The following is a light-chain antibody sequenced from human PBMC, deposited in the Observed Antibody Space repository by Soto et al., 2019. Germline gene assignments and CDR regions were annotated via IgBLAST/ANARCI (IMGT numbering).Light chain of an antibody. CDR1: SSDFGNYNL. V-gene: IGLV2-14*02. Sequence: QSALTQPASVSGSPGQSITISCTGTSSDFGNYNLVSWYQQHPGKVPKLILFEVNKRPSGVSGRFSGSKSGNTASLTISGLQAEDEADYYCSAYTARSTLVFGGGTKLTVL. J-gene: IGLJ3*02. CDR3: SAYTARSTLV. CDR2: EVN.